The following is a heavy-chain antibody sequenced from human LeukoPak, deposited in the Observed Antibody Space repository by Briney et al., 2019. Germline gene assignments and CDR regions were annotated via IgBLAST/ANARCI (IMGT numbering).Heavy chain of an antibody. V-gene: IGHV3-21*01. D-gene: IGHD5-18*01. CDR3: ARWDLVTAFDY. CDR1: GLTFSSYS. Sequence: PGGSLRLSCAASGLTFSSYSMNWVRLAPGKGLKWVSSISSSSSYIYYADSVKGRFTISRDNAKNSLYLQMNSLRAEDTAVYYCARWDLVTAFDYWGQGTLVTVSS. J-gene: IGHJ4*02. CDR2: ISSSSSYI.